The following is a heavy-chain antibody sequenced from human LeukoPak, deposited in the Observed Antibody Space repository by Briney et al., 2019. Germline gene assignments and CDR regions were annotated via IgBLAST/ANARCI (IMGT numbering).Heavy chain of an antibody. D-gene: IGHD1-26*01. CDR2: INYSGST. CDR3: ARDIEVVGATLYFDY. J-gene: IGHJ4*02. V-gene: IGHV4-59*11. Sequence: PSETLSLTCTVSGYSINSHYWSWIRQTPGEGLEWIGQINYSGSTYYNPPLKSRVTLSLDTSKNQFSLKVRSVTPADTAVYYCARDIEVVGATLYFDYWGQGTLVTVSS. CDR1: GYSINSHY.